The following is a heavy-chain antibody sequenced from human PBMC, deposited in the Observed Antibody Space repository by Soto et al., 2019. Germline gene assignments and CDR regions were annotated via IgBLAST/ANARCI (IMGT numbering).Heavy chain of an antibody. CDR3: ARDGSITMVRGVMEWFDP. J-gene: IGHJ5*02. D-gene: IGHD3-10*01. CDR1: GYTYASYA. CDR2: INAGNGNT. Sequence: GTSVKVSCKDSGYTYASYARHWVRQAPGQRLEWMGWINAGNGNTKYSQKFQGRVTITRDTSASTAYMELSSLRSEDTAVYYCARDGSITMVRGVMEWFDPWGQGTLVTVSS. V-gene: IGHV1-3*01.